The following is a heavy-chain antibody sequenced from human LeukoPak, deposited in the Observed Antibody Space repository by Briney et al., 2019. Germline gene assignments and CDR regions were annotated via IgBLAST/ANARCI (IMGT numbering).Heavy chain of an antibody. CDR2: LSDGGTP. J-gene: IGHJ4*02. V-gene: IGHV4-38-2*01. CDR3: GTSDSGSIFGVVISF. Sequence: PSETLSLTCAVSGYSISSGHYWGWIRPPPGKGLEWIGSLSDGGTPDYNPSLKSRVSMSIDTSKNQFSLRLRSLTAADTAIYYCGTSDSGSIFGVVISFWGQGTLVTVSS. D-gene: IGHD3-3*02. CDR1: GYSISSGHY.